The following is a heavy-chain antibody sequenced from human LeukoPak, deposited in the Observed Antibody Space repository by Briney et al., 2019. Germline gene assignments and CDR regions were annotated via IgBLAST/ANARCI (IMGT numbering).Heavy chain of an antibody. Sequence: PGGSLRLSCAASGFTFSSYAMSWVRQAPGKGLEWVSAISGSGGSTYYADSVKGRFTISRDNSKNTLNLQMSSLRAEDTAVYYCAKVYHDFWSTYNLATRVYDYYYYGMDVWGRGTTVAVSS. CDR2: ISGSGGST. J-gene: IGHJ6*02. CDR1: GFTFSSYA. D-gene: IGHD3-3*01. CDR3: AKVYHDFWSTYNLATRVYDYYYYGMDV. V-gene: IGHV3-23*01.